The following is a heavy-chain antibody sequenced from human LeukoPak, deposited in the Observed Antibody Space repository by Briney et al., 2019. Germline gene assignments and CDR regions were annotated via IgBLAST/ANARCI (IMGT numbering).Heavy chain of an antibody. CDR3: AKDIRDSSTLFDY. J-gene: IGHJ4*02. CDR2: ISWNSGSI. CDR1: GFTFSSYT. D-gene: IGHD6-13*01. V-gene: IGHV3-9*01. Sequence: GGSLRLSCAASGFTFSSYTMNWVRQAPGKGLEWVSCISWNSGSIGYADSVKGRFTISRDNAKNSLYLQMNSLRAEDTALYYCAKDIRDSSTLFDYWGQGTLVTVSS.